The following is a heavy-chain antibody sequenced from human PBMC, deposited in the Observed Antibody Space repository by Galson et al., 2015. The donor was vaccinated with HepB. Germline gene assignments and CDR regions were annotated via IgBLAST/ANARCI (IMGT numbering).Heavy chain of an antibody. D-gene: IGHD5-24*01. CDR2: INPSNGNT. V-gene: IGHV1-18*01. CDR1: RYTFTKFG. CDR3: ARGGMATIGGPTFDY. Sequence: SVKVSCKAYRYTFTKFGVSWVRQAPGQGLEWMGWINPSNGNTNYAQKFQGRVIMTTDTSTSTAYRELRSLGSDDTAVYYCARGGMATIGGPTFDYWGQGTLVTVSS. J-gene: IGHJ4*02.